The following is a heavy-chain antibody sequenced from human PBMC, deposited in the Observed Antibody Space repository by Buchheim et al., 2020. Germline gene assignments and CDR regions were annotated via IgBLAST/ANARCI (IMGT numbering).Heavy chain of an antibody. D-gene: IGHD6-6*01. Sequence: EVQLVESGGGLVQPGGSLKLSCAASGFTFSGSAMHWVRQASGKGLEWVGRIRSKANSYATAYAASVKGRFTISRDDSKNTAYLQMNSLKTEDTAVYYCTTPVEYGSSSPYYYYYMDVWGKGTT. J-gene: IGHJ6*03. CDR3: TTPVEYGSSSPYYYYYMDV. CDR1: GFTFSGSA. CDR2: IRSKANSYAT. V-gene: IGHV3-73*02.